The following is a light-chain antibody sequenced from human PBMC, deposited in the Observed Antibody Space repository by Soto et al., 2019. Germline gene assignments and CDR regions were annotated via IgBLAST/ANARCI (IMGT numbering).Light chain of an antibody. CDR3: SSYTSRSPRGF. Sequence: QSVLTQPASVSGSPGQSITISCTGTSSDVGGYNYVSWYQQHPGKAPKLMIYDVSNRPSGVANRFSGSKSGNTASLTISGLQAEDEADYYCSSYTSRSPRGFFGTRTKVTVL. V-gene: IGLV2-14*01. J-gene: IGLJ1*01. CDR1: SSDVGGYNY. CDR2: DVS.